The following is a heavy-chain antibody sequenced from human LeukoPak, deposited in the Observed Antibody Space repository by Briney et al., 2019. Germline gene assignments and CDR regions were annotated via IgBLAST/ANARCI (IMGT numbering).Heavy chain of an antibody. CDR1: GGSISSYY. D-gene: IGHD3-9*01. J-gene: IGHJ4*02. Sequence: SETLSLICTVSGGSISSYYWSWIRQPPGKGLEWIGYIYYSGSTNYNPSLKSRVTISVDTSKNQFSLKLSSVTAADTAVYYCARSGYDILTGYYRALDYWGQGTLVTVSS. V-gene: IGHV4-59*01. CDR3: ARSGYDILTGYYRALDY. CDR2: IYYSGST.